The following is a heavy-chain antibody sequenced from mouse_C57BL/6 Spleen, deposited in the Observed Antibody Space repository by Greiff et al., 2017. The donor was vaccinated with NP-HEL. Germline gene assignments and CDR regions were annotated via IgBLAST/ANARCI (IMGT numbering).Heavy chain of an antibody. D-gene: IGHD1-1*01. CDR2: INPSTGGT. CDR3: ARRGTVVATDY. J-gene: IGHJ2*01. V-gene: IGHV1-42*01. Sequence: EVKLQQSGPELVKPGASVKISCKASGYSFTGYYMNWVKQSPEKSLEWIGEINPSTGGTTYNQKFKAKATLTVDKSSSTAYMQLKSLTSEDSAVYYCARRGTVVATDYWGQGTTLTVSS. CDR1: GYSFTGYY.